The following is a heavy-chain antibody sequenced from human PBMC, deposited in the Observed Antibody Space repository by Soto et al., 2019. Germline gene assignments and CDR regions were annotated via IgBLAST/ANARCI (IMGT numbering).Heavy chain of an antibody. CDR1: GGSISSGGYS. Sequence: SETLSLTCAVSGGSISSGGYSWSWIRQPPGKGLEWIGYIYHSGSTYYNPSLKSRVTISVDRSKNQFSLKLSSVTAADTAVYYCARHDSRKTIFGVVIFWFDPWGQGTLVTVSS. J-gene: IGHJ5*02. D-gene: IGHD3-3*01. CDR3: ARHDSRKTIFGVVIFWFDP. V-gene: IGHV4-30-2*01. CDR2: IYHSGST.